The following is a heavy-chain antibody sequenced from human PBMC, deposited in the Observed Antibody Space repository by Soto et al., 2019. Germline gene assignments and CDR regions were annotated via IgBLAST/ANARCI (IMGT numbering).Heavy chain of an antibody. V-gene: IGHV2-5*02. CDR2: IYWDDDK. J-gene: IGHJ4*02. CDR1: GFSFSTSAVG. CDR3: AHLYWAASGTRYYFDY. D-gene: IGHD6-13*01. Sequence: QITLTESGPTLVKPTQTLTLTCTFSGFSFSTSAVGVGWIRQPPGKALEWLALIYWDDDKSYSPFLKSRLTITKDTSTNQVVLTMTNMDPVDTGTYNGAHLYWAASGTRYYFDYWGQGTLVTVSS.